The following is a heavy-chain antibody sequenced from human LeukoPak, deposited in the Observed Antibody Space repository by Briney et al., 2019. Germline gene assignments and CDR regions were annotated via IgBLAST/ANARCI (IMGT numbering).Heavy chain of an antibody. CDR2: IYSGGST. D-gene: IGHD3-3*01. V-gene: IGHV3-66*02. Sequence: GGSLRLSCAASGFTVSSNYMSWVRQAPGKGLEWVSVIYSGGSTYYADSVKGRFTISRDNSKNTLYLQMNSLRAEDTAVYYCARVTYDFWSGYYRYFDYWGQGTLVTVSP. CDR3: ARVTYDFWSGYYRYFDY. CDR1: GFTVSSNY. J-gene: IGHJ4*02.